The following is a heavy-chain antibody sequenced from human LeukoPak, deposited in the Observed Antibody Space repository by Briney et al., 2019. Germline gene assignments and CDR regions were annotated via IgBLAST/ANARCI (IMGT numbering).Heavy chain of an antibody. CDR1: GYTFTSYD. CDR3: ARGVATAAANWFDP. J-gene: IGHJ5*02. V-gene: IGHV1-8*01. Sequence: ASVKVSCKASGYTFTSYDINWVRQATGQGLEWMGWMNPNSGNTGYAQKFQGRVTMTRNTSISTAYMELSSLRSEDTAVYYCARGVATAAANWFDPWGQGTLVTVSS. D-gene: IGHD6-13*01. CDR2: MNPNSGNT.